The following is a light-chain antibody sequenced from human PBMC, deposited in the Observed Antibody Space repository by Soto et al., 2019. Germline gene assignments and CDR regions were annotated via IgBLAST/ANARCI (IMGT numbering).Light chain of an antibody. J-gene: IGKJ2*01. CDR2: GAS. CDR3: QQHNYWPS. Sequence: EIVMTQSPATLSVSPGERATLSCRASQSISSNLAWFQQKPGQAPRLLLYGASTRATGIPGRFSGSGSGTDFTLTIRSLQSEDFAVYYCQQHNYWPSFGQGTKLEIK. V-gene: IGKV3-15*01. CDR1: QSISSN.